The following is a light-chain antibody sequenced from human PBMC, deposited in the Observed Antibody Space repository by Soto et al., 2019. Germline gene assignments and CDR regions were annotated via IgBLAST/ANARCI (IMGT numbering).Light chain of an antibody. CDR1: QSVSTN. V-gene: IGKV3-20*01. CDR2: GAS. Sequence: EIVMEQTTAALSVSPGERATLCFRASQSVSTNLAWYQQNPGQAPRLLIDGASSRATGIPDRFSGSGSGTDFTLTISRLEPEDFAVYYCQQYGSSPPITFGQGTRLEIK. CDR3: QQYGSSPPIT. J-gene: IGKJ5*01.